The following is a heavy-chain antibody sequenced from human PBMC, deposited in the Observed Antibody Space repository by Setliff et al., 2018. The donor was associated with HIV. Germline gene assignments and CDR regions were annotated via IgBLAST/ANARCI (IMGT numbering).Heavy chain of an antibody. J-gene: IGHJ4*02. CDR3: ARGVKGIATTGKYYFDY. CDR1: GYAFSDYS. Sequence: ASVKVSCKTSGYAFSDYSIHRVRQAPGQGLEWVGRINPDSRGTNYAQTFQGRVTMTRDTSANTAYMELSRLRSDDTAVFYCARGVKGIATTGKYYFDYWGQGTLVTVSS. CDR2: INPDSRGT. D-gene: IGHD6-13*01. V-gene: IGHV1-2*06.